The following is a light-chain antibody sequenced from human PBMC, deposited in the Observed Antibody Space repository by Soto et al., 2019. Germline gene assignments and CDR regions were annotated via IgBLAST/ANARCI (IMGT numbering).Light chain of an antibody. J-gene: IGKJ4*01. Sequence: EKVMTQSPATLSVSAGERASLSGRASQSVSNSLAWYQQKPGQAPRLLIYDASTRATGIPARFSGSASGTEFTLTISSLQSEDSAVYYCQQYNQWPLTFGGGAKVEIK. V-gene: IGKV3-15*01. CDR2: DAS. CDR3: QQYNQWPLT. CDR1: QSVSNS.